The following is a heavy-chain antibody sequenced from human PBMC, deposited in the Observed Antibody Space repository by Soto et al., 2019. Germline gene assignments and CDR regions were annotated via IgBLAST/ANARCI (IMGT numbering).Heavy chain of an antibody. V-gene: IGHV3-66*01. CDR1: GLTVSSKY. D-gene: IGHD2-15*01. J-gene: IGHJ6*04. CDR3: ARDDVLCDGGRCYGIPLDV. CDR2: IQSGGTT. Sequence: EVQLVESGGGFVQPGGSLRLSCAASGLTVSSKYMTWVRQAPGKGLEWVSLIQSGGTTYYADSGKGRFTISRDTSENTLHLQMDSLRVEDSAVYYCARDDVLCDGGRCYGIPLDVWGKGTRVTVSS.